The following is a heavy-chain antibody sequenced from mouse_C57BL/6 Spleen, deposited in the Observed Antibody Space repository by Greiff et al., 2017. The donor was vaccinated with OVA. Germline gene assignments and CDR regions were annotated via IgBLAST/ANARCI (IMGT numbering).Heavy chain of an antibody. J-gene: IGHJ1*03. Sequence: VKLMESGPGLVQPSQSLSITCTVSGFSLTSYGVHWVRQSPGKGLEWLGVIWSGGSTDYNAAFISRLSISKDNSKSQVFFKMNSLQADDTAIYYCARNRMVSPYWYFDVWGTGTTVTVSS. D-gene: IGHD2-10*02. CDR3: ARNRMVSPYWYFDV. V-gene: IGHV2-2*01. CDR1: GFSLTSYG. CDR2: IWSGGST.